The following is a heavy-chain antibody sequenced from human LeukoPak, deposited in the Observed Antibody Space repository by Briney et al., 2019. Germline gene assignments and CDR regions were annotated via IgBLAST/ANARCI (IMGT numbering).Heavy chain of an antibody. V-gene: IGHV3-30*02. CDR1: GFTFSDYG. J-gene: IGHJ4*02. CDR2: IRYDGSIK. CDR3: AKSGRYCSGDRCYQEASLDY. Sequence: GGSLRLSCAASGFTFSDYGMVWVRQAPGKGLECVAFIRYDGSIKYYADSVKGRFTISRDNSKNTLYLQMNSLRAEDTAVYYCAKSGRYCSGDRCYQEASLDYWGQGTLVTVSS. D-gene: IGHD2-15*01.